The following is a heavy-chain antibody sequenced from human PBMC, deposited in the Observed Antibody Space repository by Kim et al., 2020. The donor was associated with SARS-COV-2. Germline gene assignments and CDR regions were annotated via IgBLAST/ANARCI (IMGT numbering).Heavy chain of an antibody. V-gene: IGHV3-7*03. J-gene: IGHJ4*02. CDR1: GFIFGTYW. CDR3: ARHYYESGGYSNRPFDY. D-gene: IGHD3-22*01. CDR2: IKQDGSES. Sequence: GGSLRLSCAASGFIFGTYWMSWVRQAPGKGLEWVAQIKQDGSESAYVESVKGRFAISRDNAKNSLDLQMSSLRAEDTAVYYCARHYYESGGYSNRPFDYWGQGTLVTVSS.